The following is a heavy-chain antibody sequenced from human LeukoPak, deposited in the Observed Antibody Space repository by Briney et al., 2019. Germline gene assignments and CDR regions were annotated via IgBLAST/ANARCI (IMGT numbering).Heavy chain of an antibody. CDR2: ISSSGSTI. V-gene: IGHV3-48*03. J-gene: IGHJ4*02. CDR3: AREWELLNDY. Sequence: PGGSLRLSCAASGFTFSSYEMNWVRQAPGKGLEWVSYISSSGSTIYYADSVKGRFTISRDNAKDSLYLQMNSLRAEDTAVYYCAREWELLNDYWGQGTLVTVSS. D-gene: IGHD1-26*01. CDR1: GFTFSSYE.